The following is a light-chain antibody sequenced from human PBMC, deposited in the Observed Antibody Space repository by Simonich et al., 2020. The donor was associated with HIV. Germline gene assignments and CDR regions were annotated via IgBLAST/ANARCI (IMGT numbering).Light chain of an antibody. J-gene: IGLJ3*02. CDR3: SSYAGSNNLV. CDR2: EVS. CDR1: SSYVGGYIY. Sequence: QSALTQPPSASGSPGQSVTISCTGTSSYVGGYIYVSWYPQHPGQAPKLMIYEVSQRPSGVPDRFYGSKSGNTASLTVSGLQAEDEADYYCSSYAGSNNLVFGGGTKLTVL. V-gene: IGLV2-8*01.